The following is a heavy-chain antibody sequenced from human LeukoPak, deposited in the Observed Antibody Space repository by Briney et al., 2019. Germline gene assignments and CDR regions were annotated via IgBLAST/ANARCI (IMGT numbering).Heavy chain of an antibody. CDR3: AKDRLTLDAFDI. CDR2: ISGGGGTT. Sequence: GGSLRLSCAASGFTFSRYGMSWVRQAPGKGLEWVSGISGGGGTTCYADSVKGRFTISTDNSKNTLYLQMNSLRAEDTAVYYCAKDRLTLDAFDIWGQGTMVTVSS. V-gene: IGHV3-23*01. CDR1: GFTFSRYG. J-gene: IGHJ3*02.